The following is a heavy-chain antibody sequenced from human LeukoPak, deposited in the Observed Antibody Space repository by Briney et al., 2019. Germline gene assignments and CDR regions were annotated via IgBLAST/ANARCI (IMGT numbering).Heavy chain of an antibody. V-gene: IGHV3-23*01. J-gene: IGHJ5*02. Sequence: GGSLRLSCAASGFTFRTYAMSWVRQAPGKGLEWVSAISGSGDSTYYADSVKGRFTISGDNPKNTLSLQMNSLRAEDTAVYYCAFRRHYDFWSGSFDPWGQGTLVTVSS. CDR3: AFRRHYDFWSGSFDP. CDR1: GFTFRTYA. CDR2: ISGSGDST. D-gene: IGHD3-3*01.